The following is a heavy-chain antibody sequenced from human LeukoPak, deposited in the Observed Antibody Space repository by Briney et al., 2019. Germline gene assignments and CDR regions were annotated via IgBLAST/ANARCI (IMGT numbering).Heavy chain of an antibody. V-gene: IGHV3-21*01. CDR2: ISSGSTYI. D-gene: IGHD4-17*01. CDR1: GFTFSSYS. J-gene: IGHJ5*02. Sequence: GGSLRLSCTASGFTFSSYSMNWVRQAPGKGLEWVSSISSGSTYIYYADSVKGRFTVSRDNAKNSLYLQMNSLRAEDTAVYYCVREVYRKGYGDYGGFDPWGQGTLVTVSS. CDR3: VREVYRKGYGDYGGFDP.